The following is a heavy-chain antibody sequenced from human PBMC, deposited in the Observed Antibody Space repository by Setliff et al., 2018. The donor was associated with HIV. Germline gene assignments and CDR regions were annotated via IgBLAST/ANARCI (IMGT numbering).Heavy chain of an antibody. D-gene: IGHD2-2*01. CDR3: ARGIVVVNYYGMDV. J-gene: IGHJ6*02. CDR1: GGSISSHY. Sequence: PSETLSLTCTVSGGSISSHYWSWIRQPPGKGLEWIGEINHSGSTNFNPSLKSRVTISVDTSKNQFPLKLSSVTAADTAVYYCARGIVVVNYYGMDVWGQGTTVTVSS. CDR2: INHSGST. V-gene: IGHV4-34*01.